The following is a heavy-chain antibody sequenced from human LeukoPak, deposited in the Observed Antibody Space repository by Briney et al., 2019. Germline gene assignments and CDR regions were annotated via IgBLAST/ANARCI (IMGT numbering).Heavy chain of an antibody. V-gene: IGHV5-51*01. D-gene: IGHD3-22*01. J-gene: IGHJ4*02. Sequence: GESLKISCKGSGYSFTNYWIGWVRQMPGKGLEYMCLIHPADSDTRYSPSFQGQVTISADKSISTAYLQWSSLKASDTAMYYCARLEGDSSFDYWGQGTLVTVSS. CDR1: GYSFTNYW. CDR3: ARLEGDSSFDY. CDR2: IHPADSDT.